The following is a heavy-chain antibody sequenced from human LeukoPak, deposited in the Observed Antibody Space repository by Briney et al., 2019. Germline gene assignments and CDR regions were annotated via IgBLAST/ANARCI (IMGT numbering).Heavy chain of an antibody. CDR1: GFTFSSYA. V-gene: IGHV3-33*08. D-gene: IGHD2-2*02. J-gene: IGHJ5*02. CDR3: ARDSGGYCSSTSCYTAPWGFDP. Sequence: GGSLRLSCAVSGFTFSSYAMSWVRQAPGKGLEWVAVIWYDGSNKYYADSVKGRFTISRDNSKNTLYLQMNSLRAEDTAVYYCARDSGGYCSSTSCYTAPWGFDPWGQGTLVTVSS. CDR2: IWYDGSNK.